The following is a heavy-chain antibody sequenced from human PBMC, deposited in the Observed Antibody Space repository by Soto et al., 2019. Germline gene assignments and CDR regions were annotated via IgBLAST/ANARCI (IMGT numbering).Heavy chain of an antibody. J-gene: IGHJ4*02. D-gene: IGHD1-26*01. V-gene: IGHV3-33*01. Sequence: QVQLVESGGGVVQPGRSLRLSCAASGFTFSTYGMHWVRQAPGTGLEWVAVIWYDGSHKDYADSVKGRFTISRDNSKNTLYLHMNCLRVEDTGVYYCARAVGPFDYWGQGTLVAVSS. CDR1: GFTFSTYG. CDR2: IWYDGSHK. CDR3: ARAVGPFDY.